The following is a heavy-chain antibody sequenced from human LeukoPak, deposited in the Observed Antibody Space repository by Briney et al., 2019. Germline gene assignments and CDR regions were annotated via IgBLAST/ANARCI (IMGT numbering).Heavy chain of an antibody. CDR1: GGSISGYY. V-gene: IGHV4-59*08. Sequence: SETLSLTCTVSGGSISGYYWSWIRQPPGKGPEWIGYIYYSGSTNYNPSLKSRVTISVDTSKNQFSLKMNSVTAADAAVYYCARLASSGWSHCDYWGQGTLVTVSS. CDR3: ARLASSGWSHCDY. J-gene: IGHJ4*02. CDR2: IYYSGST. D-gene: IGHD6-19*01.